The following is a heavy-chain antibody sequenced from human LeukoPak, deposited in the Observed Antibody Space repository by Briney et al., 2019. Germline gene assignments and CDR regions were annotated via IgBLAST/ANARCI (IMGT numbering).Heavy chain of an antibody. J-gene: IGHJ5*02. CDR1: GFTFSSCA. V-gene: IGHV3-23*01. CDR2: ISGSGGST. D-gene: IGHD6-6*01. CDR3: AKEGGRSSSSGNWFDP. Sequence: PGGSLRLSCAASGFTFSSCAMSWVRQAPGKGLEWVSAISGSGGSTYYADSVKGRFTISRDNSKNTLYLQMNSLRAEDTAVYYCAKEGGRSSSSGNWFDPWGQGTLVTVSS.